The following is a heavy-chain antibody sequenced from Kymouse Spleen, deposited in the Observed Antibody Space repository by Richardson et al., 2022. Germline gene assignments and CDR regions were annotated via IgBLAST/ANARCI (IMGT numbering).Heavy chain of an antibody. Sequence: EVQLVESGGGLVQPGGSLRLSCAASGFTFSSYWMSWVRQAPGKGLEWVANIKQDGSEKYYVDSVKGRFTISRDNAKNSLYLQMNSLRAEDTAVYYCAGIAVAGPYYYYGMDVWGQGTTVTVSS. V-gene: IGHV3-7*01. D-gene: IGHD6-19*01. J-gene: IGHJ6*02. CDR1: GFTFSSYW. CDR2: IKQDGSEK. CDR3: AGIAVAGPYYYYGMDV.